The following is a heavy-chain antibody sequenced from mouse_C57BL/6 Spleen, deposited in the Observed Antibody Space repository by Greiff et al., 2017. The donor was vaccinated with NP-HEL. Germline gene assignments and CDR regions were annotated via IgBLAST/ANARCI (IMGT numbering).Heavy chain of an antibody. CDR1: GYAFTNYL. CDR3: ARSGTTVVAKGYFDV. CDR2: INPGSGGT. J-gene: IGHJ1*03. Sequence: QVQLQQSGAELVRPGTSVKVSCKASGYAFTNYLIEWVKQRPGQGLEWIGVINPGSGGTNYNEKFKGKATLTADKSSSTSYRQRSSLTSEDSAVYFCARSGTTVVAKGYFDVWGTGTTVTVSS. V-gene: IGHV1-54*01. D-gene: IGHD1-1*01.